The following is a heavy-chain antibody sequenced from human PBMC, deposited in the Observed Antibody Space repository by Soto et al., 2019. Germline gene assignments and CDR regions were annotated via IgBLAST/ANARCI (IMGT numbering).Heavy chain of an antibody. CDR2: IKQDGSEW. D-gene: IGHD1-26*01. J-gene: IGHJ5*02. Sequence: ESGGGLVQPGGSLRLSCAASGFTFSGYWMGWVRQAPGKGLEWVANIKQDGSEWYYVDSVKGRFTISRDNAKNSLFLEMNSLRPEDTAVYYCARVLSWGWFDPWGQGTLVAVSS. V-gene: IGHV3-7*01. CDR1: GFTFSGYW. CDR3: ARVLSWGWFDP.